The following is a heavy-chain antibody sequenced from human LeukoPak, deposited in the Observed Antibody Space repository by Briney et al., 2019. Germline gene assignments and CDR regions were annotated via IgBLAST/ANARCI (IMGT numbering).Heavy chain of an antibody. V-gene: IGHV3-53*01. CDR1: GYTVITND. CDR3: ARGVEPLAANTLAY. CDR2: LYSDGNT. Sequence: GGSPRLSCSASGYTVITNDMTWVRQAPGKGLEWVSVLYSDGNTKYADSVQGRFTISRDNSKNTLYLEMNSLSPDDTAVYYCARGVEPLAANTLAYWGQGTLVTVSS. D-gene: IGHD1-14*01. J-gene: IGHJ4*02.